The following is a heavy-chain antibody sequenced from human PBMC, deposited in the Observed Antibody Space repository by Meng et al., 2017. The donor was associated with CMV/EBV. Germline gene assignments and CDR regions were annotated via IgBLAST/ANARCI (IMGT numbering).Heavy chain of an antibody. V-gene: IGHV3-64*02. CDR1: GFTFSSYG. J-gene: IGHJ6*02. CDR2: ISSNGGST. D-gene: IGHD2-2*01. CDR3: ARGSCSSISCPYGMDV. Sequence: GGSLRLSCAASGFTFSSYGMHWVRQAPGKGLEYVSAISSNGGSTYYADSVKGRFTISRDNSKNTLYLQMGSLRAEDMAVYYCARGSCSSISCPYGMDVWGQGTTVTVSS.